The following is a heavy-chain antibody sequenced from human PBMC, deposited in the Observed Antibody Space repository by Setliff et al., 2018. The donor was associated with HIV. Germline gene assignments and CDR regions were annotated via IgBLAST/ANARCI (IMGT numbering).Heavy chain of an antibody. CDR3: TSNSFDYYDSSGYAS. D-gene: IGHD3-22*01. Sequence: GGSLRLSCAASGFTFSNYWMHWVRQAPGKGLVWVSRINSDGSSTSYADSVKGRFTISRDNAKNTLYLQMNSLKTEDTAVYYCTSNSFDYYDSSGYASWGQGTLVTVSS. V-gene: IGHV3-74*01. J-gene: IGHJ5*02. CDR1: GFTFSNYW. CDR2: INSDGSST.